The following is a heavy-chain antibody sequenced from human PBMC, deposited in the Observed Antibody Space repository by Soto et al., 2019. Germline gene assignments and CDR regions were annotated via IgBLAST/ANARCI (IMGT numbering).Heavy chain of an antibody. V-gene: IGHV4-61*01. CDR2: LYYTGTT. Sequence: QVQLQESGPGLVKPSETLSLTCTVSGGSVSSTSYYWSWIRQPPGKGLEWIGHLYYTGTTNYNPSLKSRVTTSVDTSKNQFSLKLGSVTAADTAVYYCARGRFNAFDIWGQGTMVTVSS. CDR3: ARGRFNAFDI. CDR1: GGSVSSTSYY. J-gene: IGHJ3*02.